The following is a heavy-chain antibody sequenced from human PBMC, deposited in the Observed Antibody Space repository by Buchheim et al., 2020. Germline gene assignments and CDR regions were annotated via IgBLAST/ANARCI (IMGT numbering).Heavy chain of an antibody. D-gene: IGHD3-22*01. J-gene: IGHJ4*02. CDR1: GGSISSYY. V-gene: IGHV4-59*12. Sequence: QVQLQESGPGLVKPSETLSLTCTVSGGSISSYYWSWIRQPPGKGLEWIGYIYYSGSTNYNPSLKSRVTISVDTSKNQFSLKLSSVTAADTAVYYCARRGGYYDSSGYLYYFDYWGQGTL. CDR2: IYYSGST. CDR3: ARRGGYYDSSGYLYYFDY.